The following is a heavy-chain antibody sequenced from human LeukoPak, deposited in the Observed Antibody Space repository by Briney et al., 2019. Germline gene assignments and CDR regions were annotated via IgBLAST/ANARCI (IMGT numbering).Heavy chain of an antibody. D-gene: IGHD6-13*01. V-gene: IGHV1-2*02. CDR2: INPNSGGT. Sequence: ASVKVSCKASGYTFTGYYMHWVRQAPGQGLEWMGWINPNSGGTNYAQKFQGRVTMTRDTSISTAYMELSRLRSDDTAVYYCARAPSGIYYMDVWGKGTTVTVSS. CDR1: GYTFTGYY. J-gene: IGHJ6*03. CDR3: ARAPSGIYYMDV.